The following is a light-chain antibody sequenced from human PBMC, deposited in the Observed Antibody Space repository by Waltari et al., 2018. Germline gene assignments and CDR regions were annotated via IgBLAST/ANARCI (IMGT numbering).Light chain of an antibody. Sequence: QTVVTQEPSLSVSPGGTVTLTCALSSGSVSTTSYATWYRQTPGQAPRTLLYKANTRSSGVPDRFSGSILGNKVALTITGAQADDESDYYCSLYMGSGMWVFGGGTKLTVL. V-gene: IGLV8-61*01. CDR3: SLYMGSGMWV. CDR1: SGSVSTTSY. CDR2: KAN. J-gene: IGLJ3*02.